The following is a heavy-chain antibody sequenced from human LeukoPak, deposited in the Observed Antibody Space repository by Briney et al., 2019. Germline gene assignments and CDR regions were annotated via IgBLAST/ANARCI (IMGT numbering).Heavy chain of an antibody. CDR3: ARVIRSGSYWDHPREYYFDY. V-gene: IGHV3-30-3*01. D-gene: IGHD1-26*01. Sequence: GGSLRLSCAASGFTFSSYAMRWVRQAPGKGLEWVAVISYDGSNKYYADSVKGRFTISRDNSKNTLYLQMNSLRAEDTAVYYCARVIRSGSYWDHPREYYFDYWGQGTLVTVSS. CDR1: GFTFSSYA. CDR2: ISYDGSNK. J-gene: IGHJ4*02.